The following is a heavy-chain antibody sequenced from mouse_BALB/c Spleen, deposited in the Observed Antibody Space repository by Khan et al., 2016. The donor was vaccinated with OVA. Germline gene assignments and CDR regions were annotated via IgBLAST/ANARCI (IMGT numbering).Heavy chain of an antibody. D-gene: IGHD4-1*01. CDR3: APLTGTFDY. CDR2: IDPASDYT. Sequence: EVQLQESGAELVKPGASVKLSCTASGFNIKDTYMHWVKQRPEQGLEWIGRIDPASDYTQYDPKFQGKATITADTSSNTAYLQFSSLTSEDTAVYYCAPLTGTFDYWGQGTTLTVSS. CDR1: GFNIKDTY. V-gene: IGHV14-3*02. J-gene: IGHJ2*01.